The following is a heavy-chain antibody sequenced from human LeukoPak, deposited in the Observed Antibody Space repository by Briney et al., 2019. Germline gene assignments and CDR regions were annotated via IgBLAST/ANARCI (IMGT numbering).Heavy chain of an antibody. Sequence: VASVKVSCKASGGTFSSYAISWVRQAPGQGLEWMGRIIPILGIANYAQKFQGRVTITADKSTSIAYMELSSLRSEDTAVYYCARRSSVYDSSGYYAFDIWGQGTMVTVSS. J-gene: IGHJ3*02. CDR2: IIPILGIA. V-gene: IGHV1-69*04. CDR1: GGTFSSYA. CDR3: ARRSSVYDSSGYYAFDI. D-gene: IGHD3-22*01.